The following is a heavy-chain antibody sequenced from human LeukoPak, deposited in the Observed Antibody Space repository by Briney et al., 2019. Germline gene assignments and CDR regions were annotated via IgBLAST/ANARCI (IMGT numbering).Heavy chain of an antibody. CDR3: ARGPLWFGESYYCYYYGMDV. V-gene: IGHV4-59*01. CDR1: GGSISSYY. Sequence: SETLSLTCTVSGGSISSYYWSWIRPPPGKGLEWIGYTYYSGSTNYNHSLKSRVTISVDTSKNQFSLKLSSVTAADTAVYYCARGPLWFGESYYCYYYGMDVWGQGTTVTVSS. J-gene: IGHJ6*02. D-gene: IGHD3-10*01. CDR2: TYYSGST.